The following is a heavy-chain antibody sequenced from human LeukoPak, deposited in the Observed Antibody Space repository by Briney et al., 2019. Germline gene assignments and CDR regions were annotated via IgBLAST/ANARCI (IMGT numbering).Heavy chain of an antibody. Sequence: ASVKVSCKASGYTFTGYYMHWVRQAPGQGLEWMGWINPNSGGTNYAQEFQGRVTMTRDTSISTAYMELSRLRSDDTAVYYCAREEQWPARRVLDWGQGTLVTVSS. V-gene: IGHV1-2*02. D-gene: IGHD6-19*01. CDR3: AREEQWPARRVLD. CDR2: INPNSGGT. J-gene: IGHJ4*02. CDR1: GYTFTGYY.